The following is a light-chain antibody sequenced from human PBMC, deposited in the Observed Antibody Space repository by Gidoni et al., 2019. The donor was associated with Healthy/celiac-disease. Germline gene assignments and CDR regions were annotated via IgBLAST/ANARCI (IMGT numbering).Light chain of an antibody. CDR1: QSVSSSY. Sequence: IVLTQSPGTLSLSPGESATLSCRASQSVSSSYLAWYQQKPGQAPRLLIYGASSRAPGIPDRFSGSGSGTDFTLTISRLEPEDFAVYYCQQYGSSPWTFGQGTKVEIK. J-gene: IGKJ1*01. CDR2: GAS. V-gene: IGKV3-20*01. CDR3: QQYGSSPWT.